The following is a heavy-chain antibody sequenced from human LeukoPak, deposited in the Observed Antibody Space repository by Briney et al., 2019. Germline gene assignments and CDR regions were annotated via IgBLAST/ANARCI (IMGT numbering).Heavy chain of an antibody. CDR2: ITSSGASA. J-gene: IGHJ4*02. CDR1: GFTFSSYA. V-gene: IGHV3-23*01. Sequence: GGSLRLSCVASGFTFSSYAMTWVRQAPRKGLEWVSGITSSGASAYYSASVKGRFTVSRDNSENTLYLQINNLSAEDSGTYYCVKDEDLYSPTWYLFEDWGQGTLVTVLS. D-gene: IGHD5-12*01. CDR3: VKDEDLYSPTWYLFED.